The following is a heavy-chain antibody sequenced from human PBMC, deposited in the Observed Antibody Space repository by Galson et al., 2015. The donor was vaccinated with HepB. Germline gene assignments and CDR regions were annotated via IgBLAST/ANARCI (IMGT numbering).Heavy chain of an antibody. Sequence: SLRLSCAASGFTFSSYAMHWVRQAPGKGLEWVAVISYDGSNKYYADSVKGRFTISRDNSKNTLYLQMNSLRAEDTAVYYCASPGEGLYGDHQGADYWGQGTLVTVSS. J-gene: IGHJ4*02. CDR3: ASPGEGLYGDHQGADY. CDR1: GFTFSSYA. V-gene: IGHV3-30*04. D-gene: IGHD4-17*01. CDR2: ISYDGSNK.